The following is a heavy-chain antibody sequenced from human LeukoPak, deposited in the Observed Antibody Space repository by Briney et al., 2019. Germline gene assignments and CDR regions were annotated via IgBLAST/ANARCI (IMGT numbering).Heavy chain of an antibody. V-gene: IGHV1-69*05. Sequence: ASVKVSCKASGGTFSSYGISWVRQAPGQGLGWMGGIIPIFGTANYAQKFQGRVTITTDESTSTAYMELSSLKSEDTAVYYCARDSTRYCSSTSLCLDAFDIWGQGTMVTVSS. D-gene: IGHD2-2*01. J-gene: IGHJ3*02. CDR1: GGTFSSYG. CDR2: IIPIFGTA. CDR3: ARDSTRYCSSTSLCLDAFDI.